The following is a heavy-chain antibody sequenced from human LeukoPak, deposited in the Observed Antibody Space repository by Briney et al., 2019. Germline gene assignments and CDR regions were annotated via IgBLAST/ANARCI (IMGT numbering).Heavy chain of an antibody. CDR2: IWYDGSNK. D-gene: IGHD2-15*01. V-gene: IGHV3-33*08. J-gene: IGHJ4*02. Sequence: GGSLRLSCAASGFNFSSYGMHWVRQAPGKGLEWVAVIWYDGSNKDYADSVKGRFTVSRDNSRNTLFLQMNSLRVEDTAVYYCATDRATQYFDYWGQGTLVSVPS. CDR1: GFNFSSYG. CDR3: ATDRATQYFDY.